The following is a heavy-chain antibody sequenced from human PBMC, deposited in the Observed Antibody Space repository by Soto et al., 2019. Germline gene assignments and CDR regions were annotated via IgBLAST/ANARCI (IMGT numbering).Heavy chain of an antibody. Sequence: QVQLVESGGGVVQPGRSLRLSCAASGFTFSSYAMHWVRQAPGKGLEWVAVISYDGSNKYYADSVKGRFTNSRDNSKNTLYLQMNSLRAEDTAVYYCARERASTDYWGQGTLVTVSS. CDR1: GFTFSSYA. D-gene: IGHD4-17*01. J-gene: IGHJ4*02. CDR2: ISYDGSNK. CDR3: ARERASTDY. V-gene: IGHV3-30-3*01.